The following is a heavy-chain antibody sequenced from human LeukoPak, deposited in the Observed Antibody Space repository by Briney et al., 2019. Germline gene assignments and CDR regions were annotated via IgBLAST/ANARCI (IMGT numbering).Heavy chain of an antibody. V-gene: IGHV4-39*07. CDR1: GGSISNSYYY. D-gene: IGHD6-19*01. Sequence: SETLSLTCTVSGGSISNSYYYWGWIRQPPGKGLEWIGSMYYSGGTYYNPSLKSRVTISVDTSKNQFSLKLSSVTAADTAVYYCARGAGSGWFWFDPWGQGTLVTVSS. J-gene: IGHJ5*02. CDR3: ARGAGSGWFWFDP. CDR2: MYYSGGT.